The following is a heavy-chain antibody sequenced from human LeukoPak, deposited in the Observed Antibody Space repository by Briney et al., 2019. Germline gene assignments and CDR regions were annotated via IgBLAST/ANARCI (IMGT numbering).Heavy chain of an antibody. V-gene: IGHV4-34*01. CDR2: INHSGST. CDR3: ARGQSYYYGSGSYLGY. D-gene: IGHD3-10*01. Sequence: SETLSLTCAVYGGSFSGYYWSWIRQPPGKGLEWIGEINHSGSTNYNPSLKSRVTISVDTSKNQFSLKLSSVTAADTAVYYCARGQSYYYGSGSYLGYWGQGTLVTVSS. J-gene: IGHJ4*02. CDR1: GGSFSGYY.